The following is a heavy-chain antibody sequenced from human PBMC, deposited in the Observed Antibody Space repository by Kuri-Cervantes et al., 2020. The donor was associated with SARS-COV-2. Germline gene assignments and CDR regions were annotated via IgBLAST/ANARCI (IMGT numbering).Heavy chain of an antibody. CDR2: IFYSGST. Sequence: SETLSLTCTVSGDSISSYYWGWIRQPPGRGLEWIGYIFYSGSTNYNPSLKSRVTISVDTSKNQFSLRLNSVTAADTAVCYCARATSYCGGDCHIFDYWGQGTLVTVSS. J-gene: IGHJ4*02. CDR3: ARATSYCGGDCHIFDY. CDR1: GDSISSYY. D-gene: IGHD2-21*01. V-gene: IGHV4-59*01.